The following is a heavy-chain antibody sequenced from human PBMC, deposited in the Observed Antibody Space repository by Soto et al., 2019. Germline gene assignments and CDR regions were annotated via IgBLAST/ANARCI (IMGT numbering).Heavy chain of an antibody. CDR2: ISGSGGSI. V-gene: IGHV3-23*01. Sequence: EVQLLESGGGLVQPGGSLRLSCAASGFTFSTYAMNWVRQAPGNGLEWVSAISGSGGSIHYAASVKGRFTISRDNSMNPLYLQMNSLREEDTAVFHCVKGYWKGDVWGQGTTVTVSS. CDR1: GFTFSTYA. J-gene: IGHJ6*02. CDR3: VKGYWKGDV. D-gene: IGHD1-1*01.